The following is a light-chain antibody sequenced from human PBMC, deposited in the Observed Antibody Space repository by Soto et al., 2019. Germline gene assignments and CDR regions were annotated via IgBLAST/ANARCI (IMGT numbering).Light chain of an antibody. CDR3: QQYYSTPRT. V-gene: IGKV4-1*01. CDR2: SVS. Sequence: DIVLTQSPDSLAVSLGERATINCKSSQSVLYSSNNKNYLAWYQQKPGQPPKLLIYSVSTRESGVPDRFSGSGSGTDFTLTISSLQAEDVAVYYCQQYYSTPRTFGQGTKVEIK. J-gene: IGKJ1*01. CDR1: QSVLYSSNNKNY.